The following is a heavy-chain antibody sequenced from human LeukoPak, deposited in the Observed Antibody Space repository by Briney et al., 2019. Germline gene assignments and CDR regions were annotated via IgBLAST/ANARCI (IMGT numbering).Heavy chain of an antibody. CDR1: GGSVNNTNW. CDR2: FHLDGST. V-gene: IGHV4-4*02. CDR3: ASEGGVDRSLDY. D-gene: IGHD2-8*01. J-gene: IGHJ4*02. Sequence: SGPLSLTCGVSGGSVNNTNWWTWVRQPPGKGLEWIGEFHLDGSTNYNPSLESRLPMSGDGSEIQVSLKLHPVTAADTAVFFCASEGGVDRSLDYSGQGTLVTVSS.